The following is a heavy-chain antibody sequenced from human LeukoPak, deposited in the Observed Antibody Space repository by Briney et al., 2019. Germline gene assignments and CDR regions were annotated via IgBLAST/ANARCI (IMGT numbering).Heavy chain of an antibody. CDR3: ARDEGTAMVTFAFDI. Sequence: TSETLSLTCTVSGGSISSYYWSWIRQPAGKGLEWIGRIYTSGNTNYNPSLKSRVTMSVDTSKNQFSLKLSSVTAADTAVYYCARDEGTAMVTFAFDIWGQGTMVTVSS. CDR2: IYTSGNT. D-gene: IGHD5-18*01. J-gene: IGHJ3*02. V-gene: IGHV4-4*07. CDR1: GGSISSYY.